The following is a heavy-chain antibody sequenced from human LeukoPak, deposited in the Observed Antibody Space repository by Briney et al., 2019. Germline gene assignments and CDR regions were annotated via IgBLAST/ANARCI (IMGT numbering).Heavy chain of an antibody. CDR1: GYTFTSYG. D-gene: IGHD6-13*01. J-gene: IGHJ6*03. Sequence: ASVKVSCKASGYTFTSYGISWVRQAPGQGLEWMGWISAYNGNTNYAQKLQGRVTMTTDTSTSTAYMELSSLRSEDTAVFYCARAGTGYSSSWYDPDYYYYMDVWGKGTTVTVSS. CDR3: ARAGTGYSSSWYDPDYYYYMDV. CDR2: ISAYNGNT. V-gene: IGHV1-18*01.